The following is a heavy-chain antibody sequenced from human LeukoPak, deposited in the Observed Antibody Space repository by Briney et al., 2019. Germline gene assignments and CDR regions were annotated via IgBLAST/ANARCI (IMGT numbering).Heavy chain of an antibody. V-gene: IGHV4-59*12. J-gene: IGHJ5*02. Sequence: PSETLSLTCTVSGGSISSYYWSWIRQPPGKGLEWIGYIYYSGSTNYNPSLKSRVTISVDTSKNQFSLKLSSVTAADTAVYYCAGDFGAWGQGTLVTVSS. CDR2: IYYSGST. CDR1: GGSISSYY. D-gene: IGHD3-16*01. CDR3: AGDFGA.